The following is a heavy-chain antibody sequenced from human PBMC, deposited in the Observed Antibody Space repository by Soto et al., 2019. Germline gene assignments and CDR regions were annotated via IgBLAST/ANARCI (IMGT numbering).Heavy chain of an antibody. CDR2: ISYDGSNK. Sequence: PGGSLRLSCAASGFTFSSYGMHWVRQAPGKGLEWVAVISYDGSNKYYADSVKGRFTISRDNSKNTLYLQMNSLRAEDTAVYYCAKGEGYSSSWSPWRSFYYYGMDAWGQGTTVTVSS. CDR1: GFTFSSYG. CDR3: AKGEGYSSSWSPWRSFYYYGMDA. J-gene: IGHJ6*02. V-gene: IGHV3-30*18. D-gene: IGHD6-13*01.